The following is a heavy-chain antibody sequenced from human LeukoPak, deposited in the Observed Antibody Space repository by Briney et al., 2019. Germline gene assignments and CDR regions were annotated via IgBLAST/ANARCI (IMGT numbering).Heavy chain of an antibody. CDR2: IDPNSGGT. CDR1: GYPLTSYY. D-gene: IGHD6-19*01. J-gene: IGHJ6*02. CDR3: ARDHSPIAVAGNGAMDV. Sequence: ASVKVSCKASGYPLTSYYMHWVRQAPGQGLEWMGWIDPNSGGTTSAQRFQGRVTMTRDTSVSTAYMELSRLRSDDTAVYYCARDHSPIAVAGNGAMDVWGQGTTVTVS. V-gene: IGHV1-2*02.